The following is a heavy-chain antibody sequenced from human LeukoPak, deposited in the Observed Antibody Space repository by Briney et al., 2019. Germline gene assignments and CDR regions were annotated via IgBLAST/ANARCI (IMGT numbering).Heavy chain of an antibody. J-gene: IGHJ6*03. V-gene: IGHV3-23*01. Sequence: PGGALILHCAASGFTFSSYAMSWVRQAPGKGLEWVSAIRGRGGSTYYADPVKGRFTLSRDHSKNTLYLQMNRLRAEDTAVYYCARDRSYYDFWSGSYYYYMDVWGKGTTVTVSS. CDR1: GFTFSSYA. D-gene: IGHD3-3*01. CDR2: IRGRGGST. CDR3: ARDRSYYDFWSGSYYYYMDV.